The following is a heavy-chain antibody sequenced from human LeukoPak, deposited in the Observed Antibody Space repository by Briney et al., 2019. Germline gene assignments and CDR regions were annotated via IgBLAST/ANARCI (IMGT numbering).Heavy chain of an antibody. CDR3: ARTHLYYDILTGHDAFDI. Sequence: SSETLSLTCTVSGGSISSGSYYWSWIRQPAGKGLEWIGRIYTSGSTNYNPSLKSRVTISVDTSKNQFSLKLSSVTAADTAVYYCARTHLYYDILTGHDAFDIWGQGTMVTVSS. D-gene: IGHD3-9*01. CDR1: GGSISSGSYY. CDR2: IYTSGST. V-gene: IGHV4-61*02. J-gene: IGHJ3*02.